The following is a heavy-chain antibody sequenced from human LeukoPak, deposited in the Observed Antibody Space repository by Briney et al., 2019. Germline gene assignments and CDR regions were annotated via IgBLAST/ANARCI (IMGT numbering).Heavy chain of an antibody. Sequence: PGGPLRLSCAAPGFTFSSYAMSWVRQAPGKGLEWVSAISGSGGSTYYADSVKGRFTISRDNSKNTLYPQMNSLRAEDTAVYYCAKPPPRFLEWLFYFDYWGQGTLVTVSS. V-gene: IGHV3-23*01. CDR2: ISGSGGST. D-gene: IGHD3-3*01. J-gene: IGHJ4*02. CDR3: AKPPPRFLEWLFYFDY. CDR1: GFTFSSYA.